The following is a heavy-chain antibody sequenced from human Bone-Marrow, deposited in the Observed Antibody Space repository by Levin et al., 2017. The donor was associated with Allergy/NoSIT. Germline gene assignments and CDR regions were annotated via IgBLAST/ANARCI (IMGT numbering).Heavy chain of an antibody. CDR1: GGSISSSNYY. V-gene: IGHV4-39*01. J-gene: IGHJ4*02. CDR3: ARQFAGFYFDS. Sequence: SQTLSLTCTVSGGSISSSNYYWAWIRQPPGKGLEWIGSVHYSGITYYNPSLESRVTISVETSKNQISLKLSSVTAADTAVFYCARQFAGFYFDSWGRGALVTVSS. CDR2: VHYSGIT.